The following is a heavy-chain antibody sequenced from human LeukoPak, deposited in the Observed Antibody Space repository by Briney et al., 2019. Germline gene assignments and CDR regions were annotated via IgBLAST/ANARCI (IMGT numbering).Heavy chain of an antibody. V-gene: IGHV4-30-4*01. CDR2: IYYSGST. CDR1: GGSISSGDYY. CDR3: ARSMVRGVPGSVDP. Sequence: PSQTLSLTCTVSGGSISSGDYYWSWIRQPPGKGLEWIGYIYYSGSTYYNPSLKSRVTISVDTSKNQFSLKLSSVTAADTAVYYCARSMVRGVPGSVDPWGQGTLVTVSS. D-gene: IGHD3-10*01. J-gene: IGHJ5*02.